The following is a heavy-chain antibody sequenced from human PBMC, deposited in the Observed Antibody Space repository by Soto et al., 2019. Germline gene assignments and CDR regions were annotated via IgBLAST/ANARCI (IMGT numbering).Heavy chain of an antibody. CDR2: IYPTDGGT. CDR3: ASGRDRGSSESSFDY. D-gene: IGHD6-6*01. Sequence: QVQLVQSGAEVKKPGASMKVSCKASGYTFTNYYIYWVRQAPGQGLEWMGWIYPTDGGTNYAQKFQGRVTMTRDTSISTAYMELSRLSSYDTAVYYCASGRDRGSSESSFDYWGPGTLVTVSS. CDR1: GYTFTNYY. J-gene: IGHJ4*02. V-gene: IGHV1-2*02.